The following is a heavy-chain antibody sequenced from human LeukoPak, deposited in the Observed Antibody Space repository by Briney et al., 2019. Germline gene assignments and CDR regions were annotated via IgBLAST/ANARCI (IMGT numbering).Heavy chain of an antibody. CDR3: ARGPVDTAMVTRFDP. V-gene: IGHV3-21*01. CDR2: ISRTGNYI. Sequence: PGGSLRLSCAASGFTFSSYTMNWVRQAPGKGLEWVSTISRTGNYIYYADSVKGRFTISRDNAKNSLYLQMNSLRAEDTAVYYCARGPVDTAMVTRFDPWGQGTLVTVSS. CDR1: GFTFSSYT. D-gene: IGHD5-18*01. J-gene: IGHJ5*02.